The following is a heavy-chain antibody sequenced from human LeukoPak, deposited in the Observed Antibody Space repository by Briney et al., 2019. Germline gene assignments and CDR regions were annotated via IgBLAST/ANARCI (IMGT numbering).Heavy chain of an antibody. CDR2: ISSSGSAI. V-gene: IGHV3-48*03. D-gene: IGHD2-15*01. J-gene: IGHJ4*02. CDR1: GFTFSSYE. CDR3: AKDREVYCSGGSCYSGVLEQQPDY. Sequence: GGSLRLSCAASGFTFSSYEMNWVRQAPGKGLEWVSYISSSGSAIYYADSVKGRFTISRDNAKNSLYLQMNSLRAEDTAVYYCAKDREVYCSGGSCYSGVLEQQPDYWGQGTLVTVSS.